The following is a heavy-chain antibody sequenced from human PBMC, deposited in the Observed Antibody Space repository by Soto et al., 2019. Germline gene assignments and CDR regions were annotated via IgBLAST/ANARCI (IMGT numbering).Heavy chain of an antibody. CDR1: GFSFSRYG. D-gene: IGHD1-1*01. J-gene: IGHJ4*02. Sequence: EVQLLESGGGLVQAGGSLRLSCAASGFSFSRYGMRWVRQAPGKGPEWVSFITDTVGSTYYADSVKGRFTISRDNTKNTLLLQMNSLRPEDTAVYYCAKERATTTALDYWCQGALVTVSS. CDR2: ITDTVGST. CDR3: AKERATTTALDY. V-gene: IGHV3-23*01.